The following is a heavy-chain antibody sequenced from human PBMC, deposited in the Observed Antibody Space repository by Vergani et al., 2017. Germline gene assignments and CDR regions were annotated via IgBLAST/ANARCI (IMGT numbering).Heavy chain of an antibody. Sequence: EVQLVESGGGLVQPGRSLRLSCAASGFTFDDYAMHWVRQAPGKGLEWVSGISWNSGSIGYADSVKGRFTISRDNAKNSLYLQMNSLRAEDTALYYCARSFGHYGDYDSWGQGTLVTVSS. CDR3: ARSFGHYGDYDS. V-gene: IGHV3-9*01. CDR2: ISWNSGSI. D-gene: IGHD4-17*01. J-gene: IGHJ4*02. CDR1: GFTFDDYA.